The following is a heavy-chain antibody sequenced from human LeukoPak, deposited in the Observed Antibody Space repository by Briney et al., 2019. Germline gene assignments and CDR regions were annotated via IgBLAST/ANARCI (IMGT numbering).Heavy chain of an antibody. D-gene: IGHD6-13*01. CDR2: INHSGST. CDR3: AREVPSSRNFDS. J-gene: IGHJ4*02. CDR1: GGSFSGYY. Sequence: SETLSLTCAVYGGSFSGYYWSWIRQPPGKGLEWIGEINHSGSTNYNPSLKSRVTISVDTSKNHFSLKVNSVTAADTAVYYCAREVPSSRNFDSWGQGTLVTVSS. V-gene: IGHV4-34*01.